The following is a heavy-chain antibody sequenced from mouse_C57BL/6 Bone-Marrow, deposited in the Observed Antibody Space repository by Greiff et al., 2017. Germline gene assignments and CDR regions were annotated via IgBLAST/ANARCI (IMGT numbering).Heavy chain of an antibody. Sequence: QVQLQQPGAELVKPGASVKLSCKASGYTFTSYWMHWVKQRPGQGLEWIGMIHPNSGSTNYNEKFKSKATLTVDKSSSTAYMQLSSRTSEDSAVYYCARNGYYYGSSWFAYWGQGTLVTVSA. D-gene: IGHD1-1*01. CDR2: IHPNSGST. CDR3: ARNGYYYGSSWFAY. V-gene: IGHV1-64*01. CDR1: GYTFTSYW. J-gene: IGHJ3*01.